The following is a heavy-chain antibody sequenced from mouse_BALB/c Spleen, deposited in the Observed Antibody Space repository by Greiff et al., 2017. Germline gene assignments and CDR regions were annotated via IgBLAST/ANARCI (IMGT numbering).Heavy chain of an antibody. V-gene: IGHV3-2*02. CDR3: ARRRDYGYVRGYAMDY. D-gene: IGHD1-2*01. J-gene: IGHJ4*01. Sequence: EVQLVESGPGLVKPSQSLSLTCTVTGYSITSDYAWNWIRQFPGNKLEWMGYISYSGSTSYNPSLKSRISITRDTSKNQFFLQLNSVTTEDTATYYCARRRDYGYVRGYAMDYWGQGTSVTVSS. CDR2: ISYSGST. CDR1: GYSITSDYA.